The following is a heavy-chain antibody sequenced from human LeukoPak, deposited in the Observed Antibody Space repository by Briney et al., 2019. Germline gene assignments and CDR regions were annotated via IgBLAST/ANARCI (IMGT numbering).Heavy chain of an antibody. V-gene: IGHV3-23*01. CDR1: GFTFTNHW. D-gene: IGHD1-1*01. CDR3: AKGIQRVRPRDFDY. Sequence: GGSLRLSCAASGFTFTNHWMHWVRQAPGKGLEWVSAISGSGGSTYYADSVKGRFTISRDNSKNTLYLQMNSLRAEDTAVYYCAKGIQRVRPRDFDYWGQGTLVTVSS. J-gene: IGHJ4*02. CDR2: ISGSGGST.